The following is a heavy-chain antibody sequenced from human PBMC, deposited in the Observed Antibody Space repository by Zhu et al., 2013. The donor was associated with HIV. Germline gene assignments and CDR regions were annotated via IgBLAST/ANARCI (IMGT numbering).Heavy chain of an antibody. CDR2: INPNSGVT. J-gene: IGHJ4*02. Sequence: QVQLVQSGAEVKKPGASVKVSCKSSGYTFVDYYMHWVRQAPGQGLEWVGWINPNSGVTNYAQKFQGRVTMTRDTSINTTYVELTRLRFDDTAVYYCARGRGFPGGHWYFDYWGLGTLVTVSS. D-gene: IGHD5-12*01. V-gene: IGHV1-2*02. CDR3: ARGRGFPGGHWYFDY. CDR1: GYTFVDYY.